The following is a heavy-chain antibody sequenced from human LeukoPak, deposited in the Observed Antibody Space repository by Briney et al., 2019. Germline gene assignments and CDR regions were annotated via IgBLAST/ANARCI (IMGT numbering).Heavy chain of an antibody. J-gene: IGHJ6*02. Sequence: SETLSLTCTVSGGSISSGGYYWSWIRQHPGKGLEWIGYIYYSGSTYYNPSLKSRVTISVDTSKNQFSLKLSSVTAADTAVYYCAREVLTDYYGMDVWGQGTTVTVSS. V-gene: IGHV4-31*03. D-gene: IGHD1-1*01. CDR3: AREVLTDYYGMDV. CDR1: GGSISSGGYY. CDR2: IYYSGST.